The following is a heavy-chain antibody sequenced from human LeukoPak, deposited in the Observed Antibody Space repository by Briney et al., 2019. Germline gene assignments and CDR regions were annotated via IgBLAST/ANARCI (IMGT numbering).Heavy chain of an antibody. J-gene: IGHJ4*02. CDR1: GGSISSGSYY. CDR2: IYTSGST. Sequence: SETLSLTCTVSGGSISSGSYYWSWIRQPAGKGLEWIGRIYTSGSTNYNPSLKSRVTISVDTSKNQFSLKLSSVTAADTAVYYCAREKYSSSPLFDYWGQGTLVTVSS. D-gene: IGHD6-6*01. V-gene: IGHV4-61*02. CDR3: AREKYSSSPLFDY.